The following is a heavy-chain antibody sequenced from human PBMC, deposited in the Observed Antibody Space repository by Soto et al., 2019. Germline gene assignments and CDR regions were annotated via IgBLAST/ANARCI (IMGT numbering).Heavy chain of an antibody. D-gene: IGHD2-8*01. CDR3: ARGDSTDCSNGVCSFFYNHDMDV. CDR2: IIPIFGTA. V-gene: IGHV1-69*06. Sequence: ASVKVSCKASGGTFSSYAISWVRQAPGQGLEWMGGIIPIFGTANYAQKFQGRVTITADTSISTASMELTRLTSDDTAIYYCARGDSTDCSNGVCSFFYNHDMDVWGQGTTVTVSS. CDR1: GGTFSSYA. J-gene: IGHJ6*02.